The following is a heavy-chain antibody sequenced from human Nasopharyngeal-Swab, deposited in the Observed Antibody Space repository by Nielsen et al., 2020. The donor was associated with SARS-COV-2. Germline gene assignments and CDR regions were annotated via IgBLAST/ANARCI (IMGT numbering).Heavy chain of an antibody. J-gene: IGHJ6*03. CDR3: ARARGAYGDYYYYYYTDV. D-gene: IGHD4-17*01. Sequence: QTHALTSAIPGDSVSSSSAAWNWMRQSPSRGLEWLGGTYYRSKWYNDYAVSVKSRITINPDTSKNQFSLHLNSVTPEDTAVYYCARARGAYGDYYYYYYTDVWGKGITVTVSS. CDR2: TYYRSKWYN. V-gene: IGHV6-1*01. CDR1: GDSVSSSSAA.